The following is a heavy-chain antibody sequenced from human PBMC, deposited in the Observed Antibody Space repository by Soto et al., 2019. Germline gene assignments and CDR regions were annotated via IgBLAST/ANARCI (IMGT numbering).Heavy chain of an antibody. D-gene: IGHD1-7*01. J-gene: IGHJ4*02. V-gene: IGHV3-23*01. CDR1: GFTFSSYA. Sequence: EVQLLESGGGLVQPGGSLRLSCAASGFTFSSYAMSWVRQAPGKGLEWVSAISGSGGSTYYADSVKGRFTISRDNSKNTLYLQMNSLRAEDTAVYYCAKDWCHPLELPYSLDYWGQGTLVTVSS. CDR2: ISGSGGST. CDR3: AKDWCHPLELPYSLDY.